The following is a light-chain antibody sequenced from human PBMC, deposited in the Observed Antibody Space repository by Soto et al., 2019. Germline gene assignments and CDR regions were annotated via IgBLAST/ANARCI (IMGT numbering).Light chain of an antibody. V-gene: IGKV1-39*01. CDR3: QQSFTSPLT. CDR1: QSITTS. J-gene: IGKJ4*01. Sequence: DIPMTQSPSSLSASLGDRVTLTCRASQSITTSLNWYHQTPGKAPKLLIYSASTLHSGVPSRFSGSGSGTDFTLTISSLQREDFATYYCQQSFTSPLTFGGGTKVEIK. CDR2: SAS.